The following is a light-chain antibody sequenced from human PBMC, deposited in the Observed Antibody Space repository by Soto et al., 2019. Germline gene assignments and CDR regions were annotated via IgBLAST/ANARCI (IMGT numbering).Light chain of an antibody. J-gene: IGKJ1*01. CDR2: DAS. V-gene: IGKV3-11*01. CDR3: QQRSNWPRT. CDR1: QSVSSH. Sequence: EIGLTQCPGTLSLSPGERATLSCRASQSVSSHLAWYQQKPGQPPRLLIYDASNRATGIPARFSGSGSGTDFTLTISSLEPGDFAVYYCQQRSNWPRTFGQGTKVDIK.